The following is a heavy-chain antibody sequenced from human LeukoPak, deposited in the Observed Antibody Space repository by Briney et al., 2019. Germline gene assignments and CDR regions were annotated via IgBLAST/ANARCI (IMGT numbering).Heavy chain of an antibody. Sequence: GGSLRLSCAASGFTFSSYSMNWIRQPPGKGLEWLSYISSSSSTIYYADSVKGRSTISRDNAKNSLHLQMNSLRAEDTAVYYCARAPPGYYDSSGLTYYYYMDVWGKGTTVTVSS. CDR3: ARAPPGYYDSSGLTYYYYMDV. D-gene: IGHD3-22*01. J-gene: IGHJ6*03. V-gene: IGHV3-48*01. CDR1: GFTFSSYS. CDR2: ISSSSSTI.